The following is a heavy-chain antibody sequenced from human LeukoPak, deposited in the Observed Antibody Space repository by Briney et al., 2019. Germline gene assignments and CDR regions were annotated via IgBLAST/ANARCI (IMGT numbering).Heavy chain of an antibody. CDR1: GGSISSSSYY. CDR3: ARTTTADVGMATRGFDY. CDR2: ICYSGST. V-gene: IGHV4-39*01. J-gene: IGHJ4*02. D-gene: IGHD5-24*01. Sequence: SETLSLTCTVSGGSISSSSYYWGWIRQPPGKGLEWIGSICYSGSTYYNPSLKSRVTISVDTSKNLFSLKLSSVAAADTAVYYCARTTTADVGMATRGFDYWGQGTLVTVSS.